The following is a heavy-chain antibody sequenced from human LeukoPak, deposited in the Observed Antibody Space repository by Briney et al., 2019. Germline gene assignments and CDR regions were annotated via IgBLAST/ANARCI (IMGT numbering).Heavy chain of an antibody. CDR3: AGDMVELATMIDY. V-gene: IGHV1-69*04. Sequence: SVKVSCKASGGTFSSYAISWVRQAPGQGLEWMGRIIPILGIANYAQKFQGRVTITADKSTSTAYMELSSLRSEDTAVYYCAGDMVELATMIDYWGQGTLVTVSS. D-gene: IGHD5-24*01. CDR1: GGTFSSYA. J-gene: IGHJ4*02. CDR2: IIPILGIA.